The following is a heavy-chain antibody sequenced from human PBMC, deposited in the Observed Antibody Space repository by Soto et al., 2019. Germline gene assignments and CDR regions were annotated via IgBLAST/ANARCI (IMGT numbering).Heavy chain of an antibody. J-gene: IGHJ6*03. Sequence: GGSLRLSCAASGFTFSSFALTWVRQAPGRGLEWVSSVSSSGASTYYADSVKGRFTISRDNSKNTLSLQMNSLRAEDTAIYHCAKDHSSSSGLARTYYMDVWGKGTTVTVSS. CDR1: GFTFSSFA. CDR2: VSSSGAST. V-gene: IGHV3-23*01. CDR3: AKDHSSSSGLARTYYMDV. D-gene: IGHD6-6*01.